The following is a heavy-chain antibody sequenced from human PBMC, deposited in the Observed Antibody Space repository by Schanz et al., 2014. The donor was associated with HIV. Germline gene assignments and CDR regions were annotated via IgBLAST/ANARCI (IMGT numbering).Heavy chain of an antibody. J-gene: IGHJ4*02. D-gene: IGHD2-21*02. CDR2: ISYDGSNR. Sequence: QVQLVESGGGVVQPGRSLRLSCAASGFTFSSYGMHWVRQAPGRGLEWVALISYDGSNRYYSDSVKGRFTISRDKAKNSLYLQMNSLRDEDTAVYYCARAGVTDLFDHWGQGTLVTVSS. CDR3: ARAGVTDLFDH. CDR1: GFTFSSYG. V-gene: IGHV3-33*05.